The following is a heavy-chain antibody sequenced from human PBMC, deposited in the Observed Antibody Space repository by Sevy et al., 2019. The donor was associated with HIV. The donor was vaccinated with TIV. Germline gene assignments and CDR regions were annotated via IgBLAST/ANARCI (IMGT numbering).Heavy chain of an antibody. CDR3: ARSSGWSQPTDY. J-gene: IGHJ4*02. CDR1: GFSFSAYT. V-gene: IGHV3-21*06. CDR2: INSGRNYI. Sequence: KAGGSLRLSCAASGFSFSAYTMNWVRQAPGKGLEWVSSINSGRNYIYYADSMKGRFTISRDNDKNSLYLQMNSLRAEDTAVYYCARSSGWSQPTDYWGQGTLVTVSS. D-gene: IGHD6-19*01.